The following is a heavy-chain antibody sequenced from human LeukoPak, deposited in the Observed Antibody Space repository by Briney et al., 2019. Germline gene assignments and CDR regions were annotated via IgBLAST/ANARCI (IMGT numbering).Heavy chain of an antibody. V-gene: IGHV3-33*01. CDR2: IWYDGSNT. D-gene: IGHD3-3*01. Sequence: GRSLRLSCAASGFIFNTYGMLWVRQAPGKGLECVAVIWYDGSNTYYADSVKGRFTISRDNSKNTLYLQMNSLRAEDTAVYFCARGGPEWPLDYWGQGTLVSVS. J-gene: IGHJ4*02. CDR3: ARGGPEWPLDY. CDR1: GFIFNTYG.